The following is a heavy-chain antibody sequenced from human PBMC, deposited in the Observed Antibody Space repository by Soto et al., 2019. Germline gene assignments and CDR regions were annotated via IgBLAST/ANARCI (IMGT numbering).Heavy chain of an antibody. J-gene: IGHJ5*02. CDR3: ARAGLPSYSSSSGAPWFDP. V-gene: IGHV1-2*02. CDR2: INPNSGGT. Sequence: GASVKVSCKASGYTFTGYYMHWVRQAPGQGLEWMGWINPNSGGTNYAQKFQGRVTMTRDTSISTAYMELSRLRSDDTAVYYCARAGLPSYSSSSGAPWFDPWGQGTLVTVSS. CDR1: GYTFTGYY. D-gene: IGHD6-6*01.